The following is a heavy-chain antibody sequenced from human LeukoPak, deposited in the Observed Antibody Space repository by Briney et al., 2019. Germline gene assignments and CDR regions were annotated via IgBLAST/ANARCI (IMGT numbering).Heavy chain of an antibody. D-gene: IGHD4-17*01. CDR3: ATRPTYGDYVV. CDR1: GGTFSSYP. Sequence: GASVKVSCKASGGTFSSYPISWVRQAPGQGLEWMGGIIPIFATANYAQKFQGRVTITADESTSTAYMELSSLRSEDTAVYYCATRPTYGDYVVWGQGTLVTVS. J-gene: IGHJ4*02. CDR2: IIPIFATA. V-gene: IGHV1-69*13.